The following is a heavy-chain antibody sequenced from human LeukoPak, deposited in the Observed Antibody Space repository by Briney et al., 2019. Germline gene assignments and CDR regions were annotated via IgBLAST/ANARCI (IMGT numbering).Heavy chain of an antibody. Sequence: ASVKVSCKASGYTFTGYYMHWVRQAPGQGLEWMGIINPSGGSTSYAQKFQGRVTMTRDTSTSTVYMELSSLRSEDTAVYYCARVKPNYYDSSAYGTFDIWGQGTMVTVSS. CDR1: GYTFTGYY. CDR2: INPSGGST. V-gene: IGHV1-46*01. J-gene: IGHJ3*02. CDR3: ARVKPNYYDSSAYGTFDI. D-gene: IGHD3-22*01.